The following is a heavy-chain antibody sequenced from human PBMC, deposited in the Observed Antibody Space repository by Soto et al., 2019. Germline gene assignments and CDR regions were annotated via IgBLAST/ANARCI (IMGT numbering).Heavy chain of an antibody. D-gene: IGHD5-18*01. Sequence: QVQLVESGGGVVQSRRSLRLSCAASGFTFSSYGMHWVRQAPGKGLEWVAVIWYDGSNKYYADSVKGRFTISRDNSKNTLYLQMNSLRAEDTAVYYFARDPTSQGSIQLWYDYWGQGTLVTVSS. V-gene: IGHV3-33*01. CDR3: ARDPTSQGSIQLWYDY. CDR2: IWYDGSNK. J-gene: IGHJ4*02. CDR1: GFTFSSYG.